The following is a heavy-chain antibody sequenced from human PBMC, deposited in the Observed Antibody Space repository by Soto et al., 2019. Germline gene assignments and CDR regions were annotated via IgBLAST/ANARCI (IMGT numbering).Heavy chain of an antibody. CDR3: ARCSRTLDY. D-gene: IGHD2-15*01. J-gene: IGHJ4*02. CDR2: ISPNSDNT. V-gene: IGHV1-8*01. CDR1: GYTFTDYD. Sequence: QVQLVQSGAEVKKPGASVKVSCKASGYTFTDYDINWVRQATGQGLEWIGWISPNSDNTGYIQKFQGRVTMTRNTAISTAYMELSSLRSEDTAIYCCARCSRTLDYWGQGTLVTVSS.